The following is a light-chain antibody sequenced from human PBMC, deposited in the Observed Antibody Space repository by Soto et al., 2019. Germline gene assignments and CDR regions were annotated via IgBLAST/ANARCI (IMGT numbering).Light chain of an antibody. CDR1: SSNIGSNS. V-gene: IGLV1-44*01. CDR2: STS. Sequence: QSVLTQPPSASGTPGQRVTISCSGSSSNIGSNSVNWYQQLPGTAPKLLVYSTSQRPSGVPDRYSGSKSGTSASLAISALQSEDEADYFCAAWDDSLNCLYLFGTGTKVTVL. J-gene: IGLJ1*01. CDR3: AAWDDSLNCLYL.